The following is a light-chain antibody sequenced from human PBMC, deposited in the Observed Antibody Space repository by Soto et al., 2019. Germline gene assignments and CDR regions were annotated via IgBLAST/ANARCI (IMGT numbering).Light chain of an antibody. CDR2: WAS. CDR1: QSLLFSSNNKNY. Sequence: DIVMTQSPDSLAVSLGERATINCKSSQSLLFSSNNKNYLAWYQQKGGQPPKLLIYWASTRESGVPDRFSGSGSGTDFTLTITSLKAEHVAVYYCQQYYSPPLSFGGGTNVDIK. CDR3: QQYYSPPLS. J-gene: IGKJ4*01. V-gene: IGKV4-1*01.